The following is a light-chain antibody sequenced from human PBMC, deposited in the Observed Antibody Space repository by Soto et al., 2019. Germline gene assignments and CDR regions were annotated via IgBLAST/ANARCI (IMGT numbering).Light chain of an antibody. Sequence: EIVLTQSPGTLSLSPGERATLSCRASQSVDNSNLAWYQQKLGRAPRLLISGASTRATGIPDRFSGSGSETDLTLTIARLEPEDGAVYYGQQYGSSPRTFGQGTRLEIK. CDR3: QQYGSSPRT. J-gene: IGKJ5*01. CDR1: QSVDNSN. CDR2: GAS. V-gene: IGKV3-20*01.